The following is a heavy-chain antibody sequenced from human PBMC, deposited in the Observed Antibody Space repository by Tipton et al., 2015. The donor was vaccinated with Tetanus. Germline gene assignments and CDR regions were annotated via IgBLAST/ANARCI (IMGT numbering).Heavy chain of an antibody. Sequence: TLSLTCTVSGGSISSYYCSWVRQPPGKGLEWIGHTHYSGNTNYNSSLWSRVTISLDTSKNQFSLKLSSVTAADTAVYYCARDRGLTTGGGIGMDVWGQGTTVTVS. CDR1: GGSISSYY. J-gene: IGHJ6*02. CDR3: ARDRGLTTGGGIGMDV. CDR2: THYSGNT. D-gene: IGHD4-17*01. V-gene: IGHV4-59*01.